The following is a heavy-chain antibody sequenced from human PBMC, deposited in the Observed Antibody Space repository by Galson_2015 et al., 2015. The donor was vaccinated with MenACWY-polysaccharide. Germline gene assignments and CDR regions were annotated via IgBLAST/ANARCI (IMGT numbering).Heavy chain of an antibody. J-gene: IGHJ6*02. CDR3: ARDGYCSGGSCYFNYYYALDA. V-gene: IGHV1-69*11. D-gene: IGHD2-15*01. Sequence: SVKVSCKASGGTFSNSGFYAISWVRQAPGQGLEWMGRIIPSLGKPNYAEKFQGRVAITADESTSTAYMELSSLRSEDTAVYYCARDGYCSGGSCYFNYYYALDAWGQGTTVPVSS. CDR2: IIPSLGKP. CDR1: GGTFSNSGFYA.